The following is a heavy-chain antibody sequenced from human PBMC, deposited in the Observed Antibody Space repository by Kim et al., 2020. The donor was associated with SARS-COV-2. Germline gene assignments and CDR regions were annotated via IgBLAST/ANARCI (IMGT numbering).Heavy chain of an antibody. V-gene: IGHV4-59*13. CDR1: GGSISSYY. D-gene: IGHD3-10*02. CDR3: ARISGYYVIDY. J-gene: IGHJ4*02. Sequence: SETLSLTCTVSGGSISSYYWSWVRQPPGKGLEWIGYIFNSGRTNYNPSLKSRITISVETSKNQFSLKLSAVTAADTILYYCARISGYYVIDYWGQGTLVTVSS. CDR2: IFNSGRT.